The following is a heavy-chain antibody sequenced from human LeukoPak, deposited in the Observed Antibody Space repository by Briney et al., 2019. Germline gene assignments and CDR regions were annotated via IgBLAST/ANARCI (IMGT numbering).Heavy chain of an antibody. V-gene: IGHV3-21*01. J-gene: IGHJ4*02. Sequence: GGSLRLSCAFSGFTFSSYWMHWVRQAPGKGLEWVSSIGSSNSYIYYADSVKGRFTISRDTAKNSLYLQMNSLRAEDTAVYYCARDQGVVLVPAAMSDWGQGTLVTVSS. CDR2: IGSSNSYI. D-gene: IGHD2-2*01. CDR1: GFTFSSYW. CDR3: ARDQGVVLVPAAMSD.